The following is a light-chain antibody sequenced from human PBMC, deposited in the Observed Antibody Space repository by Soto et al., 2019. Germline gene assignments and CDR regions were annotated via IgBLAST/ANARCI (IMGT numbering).Light chain of an antibody. CDR3: QQYGSSSIT. J-gene: IGKJ5*01. CDR2: GAS. CDR1: QSVSSSY. V-gene: IGKV3-20*01. Sequence: EIVLTQSPGTLSLSPGERATLSCRASQSVSSSYLAWYQQKPGQAPRLLIYGASSRATGIPDRFSGSGSGPDFTLTISRLEPDDFAVYYCQQYGSSSITFGRGTRVEIK.